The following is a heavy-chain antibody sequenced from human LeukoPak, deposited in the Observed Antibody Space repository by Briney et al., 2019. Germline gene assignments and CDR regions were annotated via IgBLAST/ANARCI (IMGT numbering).Heavy chain of an antibody. Sequence: PGGSLRLSCAASGFTLDASAMHWVRQAPGKGLEWVSLIDKDGRKTYYADSVKGRFTISRDNSKNSLYLQMNSLRTEDTALYYCATWAFYHSLDVWGRGATVIVSS. J-gene: IGHJ6*02. CDR1: GFTLDASA. CDR3: ATWAFYHSLDV. CDR2: IDKDGRKT. V-gene: IGHV3-43*02. D-gene: IGHD1-26*01.